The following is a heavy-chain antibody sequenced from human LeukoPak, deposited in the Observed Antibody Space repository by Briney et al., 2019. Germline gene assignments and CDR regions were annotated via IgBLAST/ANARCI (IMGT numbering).Heavy chain of an antibody. CDR3: AKLLGGGSCDP. J-gene: IGHJ5*02. V-gene: IGHV3-33*06. CDR1: GFTFRSYG. D-gene: IGHD1-26*01. Sequence: GGSLRLSRAASGFTFRSYGMHWVRQAPGKGLEWVAVIWYDGSNKYYADSVKGRFTISRDNSKNTLYLQMNSLRAEDTAVYYCAKLLGGGSCDPWGQGTLVTVSS. CDR2: IWYDGSNK.